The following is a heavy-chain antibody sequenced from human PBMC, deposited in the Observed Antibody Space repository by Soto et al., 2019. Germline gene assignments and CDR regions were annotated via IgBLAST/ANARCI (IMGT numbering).Heavy chain of an antibody. J-gene: IGHJ4*02. CDR2: INPNIGGT. CDR3: ARDPSGYSYGPIDY. V-gene: IGHV1-2*02. D-gene: IGHD5-18*01. CDR1: GYTFTGYY. Sequence: PSVKVSCQASGYTFTGYYMHWVRQAPGQGLEWKGWINPNIGGTNYAQKFQDRVTMTRVASISTAYMGLSRLRSDDTAVYCCARDPSGYSYGPIDYWGQGTLVTV.